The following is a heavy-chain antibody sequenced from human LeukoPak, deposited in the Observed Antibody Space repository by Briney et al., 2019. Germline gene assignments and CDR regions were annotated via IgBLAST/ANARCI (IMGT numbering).Heavy chain of an antibody. CDR3: ARALQLLFYFDY. CDR1: GFTFSSYA. Sequence: PGGSLRLSCAASGFTFSSYAMHWVRQAPGKGLEWVAVISHDGSNKYYADSVKGRFTISRDNSKNTLYLQMNSLRAEDTAVYYCARALQLLFYFDYWGQGTLVTVSS. CDR2: ISHDGSNK. D-gene: IGHD5-24*01. J-gene: IGHJ4*02. V-gene: IGHV3-30*04.